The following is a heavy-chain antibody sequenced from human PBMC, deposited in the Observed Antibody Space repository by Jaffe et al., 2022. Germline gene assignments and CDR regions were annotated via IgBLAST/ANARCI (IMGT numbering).Heavy chain of an antibody. Sequence: QVQLVQSGAEVKKPGSSVKVSCKASGGTFSSYAISWVRQAPGQGLEWMGGIIPIFGTANYAQKFQGRVTITTDESTSTAYMELSSLRSEDTAVYYCAREGDQIGIAAAGTSGSYYYYYMDVWGKGTTVTVSS. D-gene: IGHD6-13*01. V-gene: IGHV1-69*05. CDR1: GGTFSSYA. CDR3: AREGDQIGIAAAGTSGSYYYYYMDV. CDR2: IIPIFGTA. J-gene: IGHJ6*03.